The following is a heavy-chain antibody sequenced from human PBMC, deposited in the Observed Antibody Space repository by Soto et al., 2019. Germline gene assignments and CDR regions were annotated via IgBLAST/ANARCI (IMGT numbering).Heavy chain of an antibody. D-gene: IGHD3-16*01. Sequence: EVQLVESGGGLIQPGGSLRLSCAASGFTVSGNYMTWVRQAPGKGLEWGSVIYSGDGTFYADSVKGRFTISRDNSKNTLYLQMNSLRVEDTAVYYCARGGDGPSWFDPWGQGTLVTVSS. V-gene: IGHV3-53*01. CDR3: ARGGDGPSWFDP. J-gene: IGHJ5*02. CDR1: GFTVSGNY. CDR2: IYSGDGT.